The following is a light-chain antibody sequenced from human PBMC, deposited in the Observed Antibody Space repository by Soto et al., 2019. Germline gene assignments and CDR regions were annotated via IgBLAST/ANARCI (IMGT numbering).Light chain of an antibody. CDR1: QDIRDE. CDR2: AAS. Sequence: AIQMTQSPFSLSASVGDRVTITCRASQDIRDEVGWYQQKPGKAPKLLISAASNLQSGVPLRFSGSGSATDFTLTISSLQPEDFATYYCLQDYGYPRTFGQGTKVESK. V-gene: IGKV1-6*01. CDR3: LQDYGYPRT. J-gene: IGKJ1*01.